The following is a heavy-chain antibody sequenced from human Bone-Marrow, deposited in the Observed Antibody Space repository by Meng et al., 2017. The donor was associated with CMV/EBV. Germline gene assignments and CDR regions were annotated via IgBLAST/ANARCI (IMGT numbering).Heavy chain of an antibody. Sequence: QYPLKGSGPALVKPTQTLTLTCTFSGFSFSTSGVGVGWIRQPPGKALEWLALIYWDDYKRYSPSLRSRLTITKDTSKNQVVLTMTNMDPVDTATYYCAHITPRPGWIAYWGQGTLVTVSS. J-gene: IGHJ4*02. CDR2: IYWDDYK. CDR1: GFSFSTSGVG. V-gene: IGHV2-5*02. D-gene: IGHD6-6*01. CDR3: AHITPRPGWIAY.